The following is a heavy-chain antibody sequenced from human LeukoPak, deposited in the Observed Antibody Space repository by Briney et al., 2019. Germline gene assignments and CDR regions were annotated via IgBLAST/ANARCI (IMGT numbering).Heavy chain of an antibody. CDR2: LNPNSGGT. D-gene: IGHD1-1*01. J-gene: IGHJ3*02. Sequence: ASVKVSCKASGYTFTGYYIHWVRQAPGQGLEWMAWLNPNSGGTNYAQKFQGRVTMTRDTSISTAYMELSRLRSDDTAVYYCARGGWTEPNDAFDIWGQGTMVTVSS. CDR1: GYTFTGYY. V-gene: IGHV1-2*02. CDR3: ARGGWTEPNDAFDI.